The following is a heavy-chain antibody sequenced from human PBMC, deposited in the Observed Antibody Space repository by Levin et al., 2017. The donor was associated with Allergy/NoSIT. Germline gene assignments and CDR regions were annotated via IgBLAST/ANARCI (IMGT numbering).Heavy chain of an antibody. CDR1: GFTFSTYG. Sequence: PGGSLRLSCSASGFTFSTYGMHWVRQAPGKELEFVSGIGGNGGITDYTDSVKGRFTISRDNSKNMVYLQMRSLRSEDRAVYYCVTGGAYDYAHWGQGILVTVSS. J-gene: IGHJ4*02. CDR3: VTGGAYDYAH. D-gene: IGHD4-17*01. V-gene: IGHV3-64D*06. CDR2: IGGNGGIT.